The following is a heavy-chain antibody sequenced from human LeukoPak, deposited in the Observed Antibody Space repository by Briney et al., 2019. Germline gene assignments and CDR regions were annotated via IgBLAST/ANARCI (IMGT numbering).Heavy chain of an antibody. D-gene: IGHD2-21*02. CDR1: GGSFSGYY. CDR2: INHSGST. CDR3: ARGSVIVVVTANMGAYYFDY. Sequence: SETLSLTCAVYGGSFSGYYWSWIRQPPGKGPEWIGEINHSGSTNYNPSLKSRVTISVDTSKNQFSLKLSSVTAADTAVYYCARGSVIVVVTANMGAYYFDYWGQGTLVTVSS. V-gene: IGHV4-34*01. J-gene: IGHJ4*02.